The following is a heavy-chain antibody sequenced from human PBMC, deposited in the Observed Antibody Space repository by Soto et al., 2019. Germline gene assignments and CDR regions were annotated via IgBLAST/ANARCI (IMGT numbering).Heavy chain of an antibody. CDR3: VRGGGGGLFDP. Sequence: LRLSWAGSGFTFGDSYMSWIRQAPWKGLEWLSYISPGSRYPAYADSVKGRFTISRDNAKRSLYLQMMGLTAEDTAIYYCVRGGGGGLFDPWGQGTMVTVSS. D-gene: IGHD2-15*01. CDR1: GFTFGDSY. V-gene: IGHV3-11*06. J-gene: IGHJ5*02. CDR2: ISPGSRYP.